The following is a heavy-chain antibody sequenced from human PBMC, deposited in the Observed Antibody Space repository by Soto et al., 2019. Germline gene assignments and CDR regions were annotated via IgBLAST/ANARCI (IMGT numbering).Heavy chain of an antibody. CDR1: GYTFTGYY. V-gene: IGHV1-2*02. D-gene: IGHD2-2*02. CDR3: ARSQSTRLGGLYMDV. J-gene: IGHJ6*02. Sequence: GASVKVSCKASGYTFTGYYMHWVRQAPGQGLEWMGWINPNSGGTNYAQKFQGRVTMTRDTSISTAYMELSRLRSDDTAVYYCARSQSTRLGGLYMDVWGQGTTVTV. CDR2: INPNSGGT.